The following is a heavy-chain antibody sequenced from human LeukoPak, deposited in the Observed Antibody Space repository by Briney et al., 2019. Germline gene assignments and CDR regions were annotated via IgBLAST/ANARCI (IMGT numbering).Heavy chain of an antibody. J-gene: IGHJ6*03. CDR1: GFTFSSYS. CDR2: IDSSSSTI. CDR3: ARDGNIVVVPAAMEAYYYYYMDV. V-gene: IGHV3-48*04. D-gene: IGHD2-2*01. Sequence: GGSLRLSCAASGFTFSSYSMNWVRQAPGKGLEWVSYIDSSSSTIYYADSVKGRFTISRDNAKNSLSLQMNSLRAEDTAVYYCARDGNIVVVPAAMEAYYYYYMDVWAKGPRSPSP.